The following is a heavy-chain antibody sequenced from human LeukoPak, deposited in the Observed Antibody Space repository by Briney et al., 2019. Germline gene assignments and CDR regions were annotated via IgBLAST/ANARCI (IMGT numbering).Heavy chain of an antibody. CDR1: GLTFSTYS. CDR3: ARATQPEFDP. CDR2: ISSDSGAR. D-gene: IGHD2-15*01. J-gene: IGHJ5*02. V-gene: IGHV3-48*01. Sequence: GGSLRLSCGASGLTFSTYSMNWVRQAPGKGLEWVSYISSDSGARYYADSVKGRFTISRDNAKNSLYLQMKSLRAEDTAVYYCARATQPEFDPWGQGTLVTVSS.